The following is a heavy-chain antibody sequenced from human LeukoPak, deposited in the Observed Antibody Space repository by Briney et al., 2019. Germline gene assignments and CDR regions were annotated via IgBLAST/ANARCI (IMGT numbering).Heavy chain of an antibody. D-gene: IGHD4-17*01. V-gene: IGHV4-59*11. CDR3: TRDLVTVTKGFDI. J-gene: IGHJ3*02. Sequence: SETLSLTCTASGDSFSSHYWTWIRQPPGKGLEWIGYISYIGSTNYNPSLKSRVTISIDTSKNQFSLKLTSVTAADTAVYYCTRDLVTVTKGFDIWGQGTMVSVSS. CDR2: ISYIGST. CDR1: GDSFSSHY.